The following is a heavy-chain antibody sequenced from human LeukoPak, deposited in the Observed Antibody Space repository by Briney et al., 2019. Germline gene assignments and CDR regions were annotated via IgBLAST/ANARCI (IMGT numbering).Heavy chain of an antibody. J-gene: IGHJ5*02. CDR3: ARAGSVDFWSGYYVGGQSGWFDP. CDR2: IYYSGST. V-gene: IGHV4-59*01. Sequence: SETLSLTCTVSGGSISSYYWSWIRQPPGKGLGWIGYIYYSGSTNYNPSLKSRVTISVDTSKNQFSLKLSSVTAADTAVYYCARAGSVDFWSGYYVGGQSGWFDPWGQGTLVTVSS. D-gene: IGHD3-3*01. CDR1: GGSISSYY.